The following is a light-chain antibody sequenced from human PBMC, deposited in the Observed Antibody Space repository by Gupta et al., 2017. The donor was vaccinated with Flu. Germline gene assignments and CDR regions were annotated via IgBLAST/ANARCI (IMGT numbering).Light chain of an antibody. V-gene: IGLV6-57*03. CDR3: QSYDGVAVV. CDR2: EDD. J-gene: IGLJ3*02. Sequence: NFMLPQPHSLSESPGKTLTISCTRSSGSIASSFVQWYRHRPGGAPATVIYEDDRRSSGIPDLFSGSIDSSSNSATLTISGLQTEDDADYYCQSYDGVAVVFGGGTKLTVL. CDR1: SGSIASSF.